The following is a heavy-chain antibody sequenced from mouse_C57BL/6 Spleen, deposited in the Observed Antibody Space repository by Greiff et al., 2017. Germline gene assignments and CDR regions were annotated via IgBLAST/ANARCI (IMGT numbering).Heavy chain of an antibody. CDR2: IYPGSGNT. J-gene: IGHJ3*01. D-gene: IGHD3-2*02. CDR1: GYSFTSYY. CDR3: AKDSSASFAY. Sequence: QVQLQQSGPELVKPGASVKISCKASGYSFTSYYIHWVKQRPGQGLEWVGWIYPGSGNTKYNEKFQGKATLTADTSSSTAYIQLSSLTSEDSAVYYCAKDSSASFAYWGQGTLVTVSA. V-gene: IGHV1-66*01.